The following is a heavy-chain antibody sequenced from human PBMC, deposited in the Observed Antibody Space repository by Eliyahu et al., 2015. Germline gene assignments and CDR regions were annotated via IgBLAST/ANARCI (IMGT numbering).Heavy chain of an antibody. CDR2: ITSSGGTT. D-gene: IGHD1-26*01. J-gene: IGHJ4*02. CDR3: ARDPVGGSYSFDY. V-gene: IGHV3-11*01. Sequence: QVQLVESGGGLVKPGGSLRLSCAASGFSFNYYYMTWIRQAPGKGLEWVSYITSSGGTTYYADSVKGRFTVSRDNAKNSLYLQMNSLRVEDTAVYYCARDPVGGSYSFDYWGRGTLVTVSS. CDR1: GFSFNYYY.